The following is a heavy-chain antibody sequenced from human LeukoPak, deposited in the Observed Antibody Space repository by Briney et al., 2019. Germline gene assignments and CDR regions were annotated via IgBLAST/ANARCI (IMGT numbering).Heavy chain of an antibody. CDR3: ERDSWDFRSLIAH. Sequence: GAAVKVSCKESGGTFSRYVLSWVRPAPGQGRERMGGIIHIFGTANYAQKFQGRVSITADESTSTAYMELSSLRSEDTAVYYCERDSWDFRSLIAHWGQGTLVTVSS. J-gene: IGHJ1*01. CDR1: GGTFSRYV. V-gene: IGHV1-69*13. D-gene: IGHD3-3*01. CDR2: IIHIFGTA.